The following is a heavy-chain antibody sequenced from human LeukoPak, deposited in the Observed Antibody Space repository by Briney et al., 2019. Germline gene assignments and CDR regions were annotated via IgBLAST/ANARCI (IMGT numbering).Heavy chain of an antibody. CDR1: GGSISSYY. CDR3: ARHRSRGWFDP. V-gene: IGHV4-59*08. CDR2: IYYSGST. Sequence: SETLSLTCTVSGGSISSYYWSWIRQPPGKGLEWIGYIYYSGSTNYNPSLKSRVTISVDTSKNQFSLRLSSVTAADTAVYYCARHRSRGWFDPWGQGTLVTVSS. J-gene: IGHJ5*02. D-gene: IGHD2-2*01.